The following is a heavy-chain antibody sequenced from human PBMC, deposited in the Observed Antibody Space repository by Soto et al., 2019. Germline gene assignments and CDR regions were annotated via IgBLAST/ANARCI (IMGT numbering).Heavy chain of an antibody. Sequence: QVQLQESGPGLVKPSETLSLTCAVSGDSISSYYCMWIRQPPGKGLEASGYLYYGRSANCNPSLKRRGTLSVDTSTNQCSLTLSSMTAADTAVYYCALRRTAVVPEYWGQGTLATVSS. CDR3: ALRRTAVVPEY. J-gene: IGHJ4*02. D-gene: IGHD3-22*01. CDR2: LYYGRSA. V-gene: IGHV4-59*01. CDR1: GDSISSYY.